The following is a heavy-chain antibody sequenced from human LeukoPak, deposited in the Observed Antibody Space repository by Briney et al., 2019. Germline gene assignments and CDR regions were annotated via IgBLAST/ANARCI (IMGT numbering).Heavy chain of an antibody. D-gene: IGHD2/OR15-2a*01. J-gene: IGHJ4*02. CDR2: ITGDGSGA. V-gene: IGHV3-74*01. CDR1: GFTFSSYW. CDR3: ARGSTTGWPDYFDY. Sequence: PGGSLRLSCAASGFTFSSYWMHWVRHAPGKGLVWVSRITGDGSGANYADSVKGRFTISRDNAKNTLYLQMNSLRAEDTAVYYCARGSTTGWPDYFDYWGQGILVTVSS.